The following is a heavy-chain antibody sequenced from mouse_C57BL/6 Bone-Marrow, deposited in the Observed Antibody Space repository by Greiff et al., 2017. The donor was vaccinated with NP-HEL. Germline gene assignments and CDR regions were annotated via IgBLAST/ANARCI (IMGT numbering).Heavy chain of an antibody. CDR3: ARGGLRPYYFDY. Sequence: VQLKESGPGLVKPSQSLSLTCSVTGYSITSGYYWNWIRQFPGNKLEWMGYISYDGSNNYNPSLKNRISITRDTSKNQFFLKLNSVTTEDTATYYCARGGLRPYYFDYWGQGTTLTVSS. J-gene: IGHJ2*01. CDR2: ISYDGSN. CDR1: GYSITSGYY. V-gene: IGHV3-6*01. D-gene: IGHD2-4*01.